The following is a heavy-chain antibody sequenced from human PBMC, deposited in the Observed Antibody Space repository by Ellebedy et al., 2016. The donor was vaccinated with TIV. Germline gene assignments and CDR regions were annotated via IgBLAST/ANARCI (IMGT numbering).Heavy chain of an antibody. Sequence: GESLKISCAAPGFTFNSYWMSWVRQAPGKGLESVANINQEGSRVYFVDSGEGRFTISRDNAKNSVYRRMNTLRVEDTAVYHCVRDGAYGDYSPGYYGMDVWGQGTTVTVSS. CDR2: INQEGSRV. J-gene: IGHJ6*02. D-gene: IGHD3-22*01. CDR3: VRDGAYGDYSPGYYGMDV. V-gene: IGHV3-7*03. CDR1: GFTFNSYW.